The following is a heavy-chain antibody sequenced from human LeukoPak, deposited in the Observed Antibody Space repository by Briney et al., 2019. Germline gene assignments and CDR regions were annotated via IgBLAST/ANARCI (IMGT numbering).Heavy chain of an antibody. J-gene: IGHJ4*02. V-gene: IGHV3-7*03. D-gene: IGHD6-25*01. CDR3: ARGRYSSATYSFDY. CDR1: GFTFSRNW. Sequence: GGSLRLSCAASGFTFSRNWMSWVRQAPGKGLEWVANIKQDGSEKYYVDSVKGRFTISRDNAKNSLYLQMNSLRAEDTAIYYCARGRYSSATYSFDYWGQGTLVTVSS. CDR2: IKQDGSEK.